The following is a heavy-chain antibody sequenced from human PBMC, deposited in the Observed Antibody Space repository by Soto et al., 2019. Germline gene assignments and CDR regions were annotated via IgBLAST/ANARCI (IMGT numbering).Heavy chain of an antibody. CDR3: VRDWAAAGAFDY. J-gene: IGHJ4*02. CDR2: ISAYNGNT. CDR1: GYTFTSYG. V-gene: IGHV1-18*01. D-gene: IGHD6-13*01. Sequence: QVQLVQSGAEVKKPGASVKVSCKASGYTFTSYGISWVRQAPGQGLEWMGWISAYNGNTNYAQKLQGRVTMTTDTSPSTAYMERRSLRSADTAVDYCVRDWAAAGAFDYWGQGTLVTVSS.